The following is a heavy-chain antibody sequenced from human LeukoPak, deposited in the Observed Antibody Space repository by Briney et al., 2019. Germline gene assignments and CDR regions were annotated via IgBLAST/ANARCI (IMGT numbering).Heavy chain of an antibody. V-gene: IGHV3-21*01. CDR2: ISSSSTYI. CDR1: GFTFSSYW. Sequence: PGGSLRLSCAASGFTFSSYWMSWVRQAPGKGLEWVSSISSSSTYIYYADSVKGRFTISRDNAKNSLYLQMNSLRAEDAAVYYCARDLARYCSSTSCYLDYWGQGTLVTVSS. D-gene: IGHD2-2*01. J-gene: IGHJ4*02. CDR3: ARDLARYCSSTSCYLDY.